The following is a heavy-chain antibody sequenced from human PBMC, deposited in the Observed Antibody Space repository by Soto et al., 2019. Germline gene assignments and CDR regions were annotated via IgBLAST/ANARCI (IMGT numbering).Heavy chain of an antibody. D-gene: IGHD3-10*01. J-gene: IGHJ4*01. CDR3: TVLGSGNEFGTA. V-gene: IGHV3-72*01. CDR2: SKNKADSYTT. CDR1: GFTFSDHY. Sequence: EVQLVESGGGLVQPGGSLRLSCAASGFTFSDHYMDWVRQAPGKGLEWVGRSKNKADSYTTEYAASVKGRFTISRDGSKTSLFLQMNSLKTEDTAVYYCTVLGSGNEFGTAWGHGPLVTVPS.